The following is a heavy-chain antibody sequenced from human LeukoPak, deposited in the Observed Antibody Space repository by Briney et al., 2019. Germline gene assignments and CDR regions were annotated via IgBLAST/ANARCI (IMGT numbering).Heavy chain of an antibody. J-gene: IGHJ3*02. CDR1: GFTFSSYA. CDR3: ARGYCRGGSCYSGDAFDI. D-gene: IGHD2-15*01. CDR2: ISTSSSTI. Sequence: GGSLRLSCAASGFTFSSYAMSWVRQAPGKGLEWVSYISTSSSTIYYADSVKGRFTISRDNAKNSLYLQMNSLRAEDTAVYYCARGYCRGGSCYSGDAFDIWGQGTMVTVSS. V-gene: IGHV3-48*01.